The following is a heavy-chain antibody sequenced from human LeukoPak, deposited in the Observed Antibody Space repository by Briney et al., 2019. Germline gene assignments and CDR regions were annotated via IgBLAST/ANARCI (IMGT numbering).Heavy chain of an antibody. V-gene: IGHV3-21*01. J-gene: IGHJ6*02. CDR2: ISSSSSYI. D-gene: IGHD6-19*01. Sequence: GGSLRLSCAASGFTFSSYSMNWVRQAPGKGLEWVSSISSSSSYIYYADSVKGRFTISRDNAKNSLYLQMNSLRAEDTAVYYCAKVGGGWSDYYYYGMDVWGQGTTVTVSS. CDR1: GFTFSSYS. CDR3: AKVGGGWSDYYYYGMDV.